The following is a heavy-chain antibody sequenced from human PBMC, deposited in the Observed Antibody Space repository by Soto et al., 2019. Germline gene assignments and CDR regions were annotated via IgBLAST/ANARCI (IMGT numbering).Heavy chain of an antibody. J-gene: IGHJ4*02. CDR3: AAQERRYDILTGAYAHLFDY. CDR1: GGSISSGGYY. CDR2: IYYSGIT. Sequence: TLSLTCTVSGGSISSGGYYWIWIRQHPGKGLECIGYIYYSGITYYNPSLKSRVTISVDTSKNQFSLKLSSVTAADTAVYSCAAQERRYDILTGAYAHLFDYWGQRSLVTVSX. V-gene: IGHV4-31*03. D-gene: IGHD3-9*01.